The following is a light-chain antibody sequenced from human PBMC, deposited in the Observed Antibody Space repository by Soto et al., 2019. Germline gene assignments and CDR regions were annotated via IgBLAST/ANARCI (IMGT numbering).Light chain of an antibody. CDR2: SSS. CDR3: QQSYNTPRT. J-gene: IGKJ1*01. Sequence: DIQLTQSPSSFLELLGARAPILSREVGRLTTNLNWYQQKPGTAPKLLIGSSSTLPSGVPSRFSGSGSGTDFTLSISGLQPEDFAVYYCQQSYNTPRTFGQGTKVEVK. CDR1: GRLTTN. V-gene: IGKV1-39*01.